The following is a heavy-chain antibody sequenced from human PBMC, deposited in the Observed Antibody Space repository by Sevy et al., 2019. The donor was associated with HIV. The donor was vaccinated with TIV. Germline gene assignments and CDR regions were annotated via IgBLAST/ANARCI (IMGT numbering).Heavy chain of an antibody. CDR2: INSAGT. D-gene: IGHD1-1*01. Sequence: ASVKVSCKNSGSTFSNDYIHWVRQSPGERLEWMGWINSAGTNYAETFQGRVTMTRDASITTAYMELNSLRSDDTATYYCATSANLDTSWFDPWGQGVVVTVSS. CDR1: GSTFSNDY. V-gene: IGHV1-2*02. J-gene: IGHJ5*02. CDR3: ATSANLDTSWFDP.